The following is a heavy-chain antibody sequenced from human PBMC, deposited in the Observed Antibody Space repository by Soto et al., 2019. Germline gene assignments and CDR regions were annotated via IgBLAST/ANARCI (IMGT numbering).Heavy chain of an antibody. CDR3: ARGSADSYYYYYMDV. Sequence: SETLSLTCAVYGGSFSGYYWSWIRQPPGKGLEWIGEINHSGSTNYNPSLKSRVTISVDTSKNQFSLKLSSVTAADTAVYYCARGSADSYYYYYMDVWGKGTTVTVS. V-gene: IGHV4-34*01. J-gene: IGHJ6*03. D-gene: IGHD6-25*01. CDR1: GGSFSGYY. CDR2: INHSGST.